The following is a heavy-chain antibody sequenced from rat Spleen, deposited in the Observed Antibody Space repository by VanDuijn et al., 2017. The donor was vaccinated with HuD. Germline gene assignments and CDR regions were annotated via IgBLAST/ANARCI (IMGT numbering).Heavy chain of an antibody. D-gene: IGHD1-12*01. CDR1: GFTFSDYY. J-gene: IGHJ2*01. CDR2: ISYEGSST. Sequence: EVQLVESGGGLVQPGRSLKLSCAASGFTFSDYYMAWVRQAPKKGLEWVASISYEGSSTYYGDSVKGRFTISRANAKSTLNLQMDSLRSEDTATYYYARANRDSYAHFDYWGQGVMVTVSS. V-gene: IGHV5-22*01. CDR3: ARANRDSYAHFDY.